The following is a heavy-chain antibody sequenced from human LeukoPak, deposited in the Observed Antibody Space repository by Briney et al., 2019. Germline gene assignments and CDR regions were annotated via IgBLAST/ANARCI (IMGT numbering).Heavy chain of an antibody. CDR3: AREEAYDSLDY. Sequence: KTGGSLRLSCAASGFTFSSYSMNWVRQAPGKGLEWVSSISSSSSYIYYADSVKGRFTISRDNTKNSLFLQMNSLRAGDTAGYYCAREEAYDSLDYWGQGTLVTVSS. CDR2: ISSSSSYI. CDR1: GFTFSSYS. V-gene: IGHV3-21*06. D-gene: IGHD3-22*01. J-gene: IGHJ4*02.